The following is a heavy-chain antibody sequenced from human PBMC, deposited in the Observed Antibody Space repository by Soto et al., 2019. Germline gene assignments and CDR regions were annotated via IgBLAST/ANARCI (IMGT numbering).Heavy chain of an antibody. CDR1: GGSISSSNYY. V-gene: IGHV4-39*01. CDR3: ATQEVGGSYVYTFDP. CDR2: IYYSGST. D-gene: IGHD1-26*01. J-gene: IGHJ5*02. Sequence: SETLSLTCTVSGGSISSSNYYWGWIRQPPGKGLEWIGSIYYSGSTYYNPSLKSRVTISVDTPKNQFSLKLSSVTAADTAVYYCATQEVGGSYVYTFDPWGQGTLVTVAS.